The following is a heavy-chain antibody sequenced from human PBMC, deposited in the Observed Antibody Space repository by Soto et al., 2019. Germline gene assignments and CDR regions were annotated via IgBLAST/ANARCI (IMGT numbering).Heavy chain of an antibody. CDR1: GGSISSGGYY. CDR2: IYYSGST. V-gene: IGHV4-31*03. J-gene: IGHJ6*03. CDR3: ARGGRRYCSSTSCSDYYYYYMDV. D-gene: IGHD2-2*01. Sequence: SETLSLTCTVSGGSISSGGYYWSWIRQHPGKGLEWIGYIYYSGSTYYNPSLKSRVTISVDTSKNQFSLKLGSVTAADTAVYYCARGGRRYCSSTSCSDYYYYYMDVWGKGTTVTVSS.